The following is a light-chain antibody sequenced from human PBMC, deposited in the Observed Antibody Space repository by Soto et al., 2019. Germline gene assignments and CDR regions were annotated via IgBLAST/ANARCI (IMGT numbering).Light chain of an antibody. CDR2: DAS. J-gene: IGKJ4*01. CDR3: KHRSSWPPALT. V-gene: IGKV3-11*01. Sequence: EIVLTQSPATLSLSPGERATLSCRASQSVSSFLAWYQQKPGQAPRLLIYDASNRATGIPARFSGSGSGTDFTLTISSLEPEDFAVYYCKHRSSWPPALTFGGGTKVEIK. CDR1: QSVSSF.